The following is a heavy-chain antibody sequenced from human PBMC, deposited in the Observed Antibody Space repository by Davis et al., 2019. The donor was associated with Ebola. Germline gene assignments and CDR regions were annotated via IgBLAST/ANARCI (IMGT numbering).Heavy chain of an antibody. CDR1: GGSISSYY. CDR3: ARRGGVPTGSFDY. D-gene: IGHD3-16*01. Sequence: SETLSLTCTVSGGSISSYYWSWIRQPPGQGLEWIGYIYSSGSTNYNPSLKSRVTISVDTSKNQFSLKLSSVTAADTAVYYCARRGGVPTGSFDYWGQGTLVTVSS. V-gene: IGHV4-59*08. CDR2: IYSSGST. J-gene: IGHJ4*02.